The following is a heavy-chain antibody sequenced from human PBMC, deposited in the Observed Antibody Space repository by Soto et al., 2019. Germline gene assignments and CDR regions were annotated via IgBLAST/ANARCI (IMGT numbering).Heavy chain of an antibody. CDR2: ISSHNGNT. CDR1: GSTITAYG. D-gene: IGHD6-13*01. CDR3: ASSSIAAAGPFDY. J-gene: IGHJ4*02. Sequence: QVQLVQSGEEVKQPGASVKVSCKASGSTITAYGISWVRQAPGQGLEWMAWISSHNGNTYYAQNLQGRVTMTTDTSTRTAYMELRSLRSDDTAVYYCASSSIAAAGPFDYWGQGALVIVSS. V-gene: IGHV1-18*01.